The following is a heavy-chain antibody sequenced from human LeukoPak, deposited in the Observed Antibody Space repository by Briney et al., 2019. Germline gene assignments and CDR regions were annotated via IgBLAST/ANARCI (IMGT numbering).Heavy chain of an antibody. D-gene: IGHD6-13*01. CDR3: ARTSSNRWSYGMDV. CDR1: GGSISGYY. CDR2: IYPSGST. V-gene: IGHV4-4*07. Sequence: SETLSLTCTVSGGSISGYYWSWIRQPAGKGLEWFGRIYPSGSTNYNPSLKSRVTMSVDTSKNQFSLKLSSVTAADTAVYYCARTSSNRWSYGMDVWGKGTTVTVSS. J-gene: IGHJ6*04.